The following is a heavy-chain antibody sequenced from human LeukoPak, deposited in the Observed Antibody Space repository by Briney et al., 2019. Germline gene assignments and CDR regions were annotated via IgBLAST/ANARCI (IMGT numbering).Heavy chain of an antibody. CDR2: IYYSGST. CDR3: ARDRYWGMRGFDY. Sequence: SETLSLTCTVSGGSISSYYWSWIRQPPGKGLEWIGYIYYSGSTNYNPSLKSRVTISVDTSKNQFSLKLGSVTAADTAVYYCARDRYWGMRGFDYWGQGTLVTVSS. J-gene: IGHJ4*02. V-gene: IGHV4-59*01. D-gene: IGHD3-10*01. CDR1: GGSISSYY.